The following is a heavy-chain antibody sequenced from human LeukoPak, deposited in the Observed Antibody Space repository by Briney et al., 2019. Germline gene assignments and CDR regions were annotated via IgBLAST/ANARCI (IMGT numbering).Heavy chain of an antibody. CDR1: GFTFSSYA. J-gene: IGHJ6*02. D-gene: IGHD3-10*01. V-gene: IGHV3-23*01. Sequence: SGGSLRLSCAASGFTFSSYAMSWVRQAPGKGLEWVSAISGSGGSAYYADSVKGRFTISRDNSKNTLYLQMNSLRAEDTAVYYCAKPMVRGVYYYGMDVWGQGTTVTVSS. CDR2: ISGSGGSA. CDR3: AKPMVRGVYYYGMDV.